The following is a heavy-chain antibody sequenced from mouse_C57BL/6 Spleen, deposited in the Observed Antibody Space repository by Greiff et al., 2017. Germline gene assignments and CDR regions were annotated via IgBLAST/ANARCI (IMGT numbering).Heavy chain of an antibody. Sequence: QVQLQQPGTERVKPGASGKLSCKASGKTLTSSWMHGGKQGPGQGLEWIGNINPSNGGTNYNEKCKSKATLTVDKSSSTAYMQLSSLTSEDSAVYYCARNSNPFDYWGQGTTLTVSS. V-gene: IGHV1-53*01. J-gene: IGHJ2*01. D-gene: IGHD2-5*01. CDR3: ARNSNPFDY. CDR1: GKTLTSSW. CDR2: INPSNGGT.